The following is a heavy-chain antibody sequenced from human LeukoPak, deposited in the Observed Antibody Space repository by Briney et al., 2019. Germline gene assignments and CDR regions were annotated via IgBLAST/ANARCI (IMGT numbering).Heavy chain of an antibody. CDR1: GFSFSSYG. Sequence: GGSLRLSCAASGFSFSSYGMHWVRQAPGKGLEGVAVLWYDGSNKYYADSVKGRFTISRDNSKNTLYLQMNSLRVEDTAVYYCARRLYCSGSSCHTGPDALDIWGQGTMVTVSS. CDR3: ARRLYCSGSSCHTGPDALDI. D-gene: IGHD2-2*02. V-gene: IGHV3-33*03. CDR2: LWYDGSNK. J-gene: IGHJ3*02.